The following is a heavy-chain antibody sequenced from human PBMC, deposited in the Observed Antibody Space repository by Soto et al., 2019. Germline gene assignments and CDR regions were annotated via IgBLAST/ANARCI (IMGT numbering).Heavy chain of an antibody. D-gene: IGHD2-2*01. CDR3: VRDANCINTSCYGNWLDP. CDR2: INSDASHT. J-gene: IGHJ5*02. CDR1: GFTFSTYW. Sequence: GGSLRLSCAASGFTFSTYWMHWIRQVPGKGLEWVSRINSDASHTYYADSVKGRFTISRDNAKNTLHLEMNSLRAEDTAVYYCVRDANCINTSCYGNWLDPWGQGTLVTVSS. V-gene: IGHV3-74*01.